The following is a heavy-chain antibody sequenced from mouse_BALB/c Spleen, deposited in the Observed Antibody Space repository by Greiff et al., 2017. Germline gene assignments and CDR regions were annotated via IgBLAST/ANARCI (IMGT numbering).Heavy chain of an antibody. CDR3: ARDRGAY. V-gene: IGHV2-9*02. CDR2: IWAGGST. Sequence: QVQLKQSGPGLVAPSQSLSITCTVSGFSLTSYGVHWVRQPPGKGLEWLGVIWAGGSTNYNSALMSRLSISKDNSKSQVFLKMNSLQTDDTAMYYCARDRGAYWGQGTLVTVSA. CDR1: GFSLTSYG. D-gene: IGHD3-1*01. J-gene: IGHJ3*01.